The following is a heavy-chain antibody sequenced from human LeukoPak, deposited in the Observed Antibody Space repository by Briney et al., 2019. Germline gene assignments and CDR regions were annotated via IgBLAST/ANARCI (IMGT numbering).Heavy chain of an antibody. V-gene: IGHV3-74*01. J-gene: IGHJ3*01. CDR3: ARDFLHLGG. D-gene: IGHD3-16*01. CDR1: GFTFSSYW. CDR2: IKTDGSNT. Sequence: GGSLRLSCAASGFTFSSYWVHWVRQAPGKGLVWVSRIKTDGSNTNYADSVKGRFTISRDNAKNTLYLQMSSLRADDTAVYYCARDFLHLGGWGQGTMVTVSS.